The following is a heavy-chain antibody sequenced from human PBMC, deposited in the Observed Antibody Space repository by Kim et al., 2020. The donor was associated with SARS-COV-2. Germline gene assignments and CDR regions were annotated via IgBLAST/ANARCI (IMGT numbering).Heavy chain of an antibody. Sequence: GGSLRLSCAASGLTFRNYEMSWVRQAPGKGLEWVANIKQDGGEKCYVDSVKGRFTISRDNAKTSLYLQMTTLRVDDPAVFFCARDHARTHYYYYYALDV. CDR1: GLTFRNYE. CDR3: ARDHARTHYYYYYALDV. CDR2: IKQDGGEK. J-gene: IGHJ6*01. V-gene: IGHV3-7*03.